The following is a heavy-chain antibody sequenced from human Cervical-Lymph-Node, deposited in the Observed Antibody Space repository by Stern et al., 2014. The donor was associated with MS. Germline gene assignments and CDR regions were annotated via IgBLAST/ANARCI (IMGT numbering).Heavy chain of an antibody. CDR1: GGTFNNYA. CDR3: ARGDSEAPIYYFDY. J-gene: IGHJ4*02. D-gene: IGHD2-21*01. CDR2: ITPIFDAT. V-gene: IGHV1-69*01. Sequence: QVQLVQSGAEVKMPGSSVKVSCKTSGGTFNNYAISWVRQAPGHGLEWIGGITPIFDATNYAQKLQGRITITADESTRTAYMELSSLRSDDTAMYYCARGDSEAPIYYFDYWGQGTLVTVSS.